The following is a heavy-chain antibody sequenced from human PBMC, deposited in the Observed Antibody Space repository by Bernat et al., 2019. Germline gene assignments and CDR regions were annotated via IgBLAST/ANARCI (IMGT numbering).Heavy chain of an antibody. Sequence: EVQLLESGGGLVQPGGSLRLSCAASGFTFSSYAMSWVHQAPGKGLEWVSAISGSGGSTYYADSVKGRFTISRDNSKNTLYLQMNSLRAEDTAVYYCAKQLSWGAAADKTNYYYYGMDVWGQGTTVTVSS. J-gene: IGHJ6*02. CDR1: GFTFSSYA. CDR3: AKQLSWGAAADKTNYYYYGMDV. CDR2: ISGSGGST. V-gene: IGHV3-23*01. D-gene: IGHD6-13*01.